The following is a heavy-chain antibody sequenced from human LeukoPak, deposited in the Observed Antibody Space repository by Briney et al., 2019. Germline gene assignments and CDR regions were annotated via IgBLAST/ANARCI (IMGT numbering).Heavy chain of an antibody. Sequence: GGSLRLSCAASGFIFSNYAMHWVRQAPGKGLEWVAVISYDGSNKYYAESVKGRFTISRDNSKNTLYLQMNSLRAEDTAVYYCAKVTSPGIAAAPDDYWGQGTLVTVSS. V-gene: IGHV3-30*04. CDR3: AKVTSPGIAAAPDDY. CDR2: ISYDGSNK. J-gene: IGHJ4*02. D-gene: IGHD6-13*01. CDR1: GFIFSNYA.